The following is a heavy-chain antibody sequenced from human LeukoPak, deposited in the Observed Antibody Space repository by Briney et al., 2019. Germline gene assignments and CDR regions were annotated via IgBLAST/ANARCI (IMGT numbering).Heavy chain of an antibody. V-gene: IGHV4-34*01. Sequence: SETPSLTCAVYGGSFSGYYWSWIRQPPGKGLEWIGEINHSGSTNYNPSLKSRVTISVDTSKNQFSLKLSSVTAADTAVYYCAREPELPYYFDYWGQGTLVTVSS. CDR3: AREPELPYYFDY. D-gene: IGHD1-7*01. CDR1: GGSFSGYY. CDR2: INHSGST. J-gene: IGHJ4*02.